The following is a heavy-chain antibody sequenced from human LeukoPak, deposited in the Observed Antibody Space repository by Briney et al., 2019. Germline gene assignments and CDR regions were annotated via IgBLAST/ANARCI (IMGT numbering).Heavy chain of an antibody. D-gene: IGHD3-10*01. CDR1: GYTFTDYY. V-gene: IGHV1-2*06. CDR2: INPNSGGT. Sequence: ASVTVSFKASGYTFTDYYMHWVRQAPGQGLEWMGRINPNSGGTNYAQKFQGRVTMTRDTSISTAYMELSRLRSDDTAVYYCARGGSPNYYGSGSSQYNWFDPWGQGTLVTVSS. J-gene: IGHJ5*02. CDR3: ARGGSPNYYGSGSSQYNWFDP.